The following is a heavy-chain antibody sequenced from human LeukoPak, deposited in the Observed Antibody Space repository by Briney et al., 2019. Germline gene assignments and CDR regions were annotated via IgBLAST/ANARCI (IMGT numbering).Heavy chain of an antibody. D-gene: IGHD2/OR15-2a*01. CDR3: ARVESGSEYDLYIGY. J-gene: IGHJ4*02. V-gene: IGHV3-21*01. Sequence: GGSLRLSCAASGFTFSTYSMNWVRQAPGKGLEWVASISSSSRYIYYADSVKGRFTISRDNAKNSLYLQMNSLGAEDTAVNYCARVESGSEYDLYIGYWGQGTLVAVSS. CDR2: ISSSSRYI. CDR1: GFTFSTYS.